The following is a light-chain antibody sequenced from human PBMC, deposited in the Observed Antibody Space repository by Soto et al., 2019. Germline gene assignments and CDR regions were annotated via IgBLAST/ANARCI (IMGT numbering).Light chain of an antibody. J-gene: IGLJ1*01. CDR3: CSYAGSSTYV. CDR1: MRDVGAYNL. CDR2: EVR. Sequence: QSALTQPASVSGSPGQSITISCAGTMRDVGAYNLVSWYQQHPGRAPQLIIYEVRNRPSGVSNRFSGSKSGNTASLTISGLQAEDEADYYCCSYAGSSTYVFGTGTKLTVL. V-gene: IGLV2-23*02.